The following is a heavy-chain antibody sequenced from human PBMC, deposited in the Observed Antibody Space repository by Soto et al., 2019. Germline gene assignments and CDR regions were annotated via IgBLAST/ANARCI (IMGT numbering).Heavy chain of an antibody. CDR3: ARRAIRFLEWLPDYGMDV. D-gene: IGHD3-3*01. CDR2: ISAYNGNT. CDR1: GYTFTSYG. Sequence: GPSVKVSCKASGYTFTSYGISWVRQAPGQGLEWMGWISAYNGNTNYAQKLQGRVTMTTDTSTSTAYMELRSLRSDDTAVYYCARRAIRFLEWLPDYGMDVWGQGTTVTVSS. V-gene: IGHV1-18*04. J-gene: IGHJ6*02.